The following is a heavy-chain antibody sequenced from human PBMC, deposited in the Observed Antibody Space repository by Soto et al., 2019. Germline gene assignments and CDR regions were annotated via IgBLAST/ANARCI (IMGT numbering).Heavy chain of an antibody. CDR2: MNPNSGNT. D-gene: IGHD3-3*01. Sequence: ASVKVSCKASGYTFTSYDINLVRQATGQGLEWMGWMNPNSGNTGYAQKFQGRVTMTRNTSISTAYMELSSLRSEDTAVYYCARGHLVGYDFWSGYYKDYYYYYMDVSGKGTTVTVSS. CDR1: GYTFTSYD. CDR3: ARGHLVGYDFWSGYYKDYYYYYMDV. V-gene: IGHV1-8*01. J-gene: IGHJ6*03.